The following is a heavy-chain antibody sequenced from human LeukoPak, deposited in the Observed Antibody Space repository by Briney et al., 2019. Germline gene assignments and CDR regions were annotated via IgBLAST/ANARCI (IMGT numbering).Heavy chain of an antibody. CDR3: AKAGIVVVPASRSYFDY. D-gene: IGHD2-2*01. Sequence: GGSLRLSCAASGFTFSSYAMSWVRQAPRKGLEWVSAISGSGGSTYYADSVKGRFTISRDNSKNTLYLQMNSLRAEDTAVYYCAKAGIVVVPASRSYFDYWGQGTLVTVSS. J-gene: IGHJ4*02. CDR1: GFTFSSYA. V-gene: IGHV3-23*01. CDR2: ISGSGGST.